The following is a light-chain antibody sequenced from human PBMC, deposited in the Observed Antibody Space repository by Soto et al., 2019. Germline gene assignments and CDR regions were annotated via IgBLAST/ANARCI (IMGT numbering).Light chain of an antibody. V-gene: IGKV2-28*01. CDR3: MQALQTPLT. J-gene: IGKJ4*01. Sequence: DIVMTQSPLSLPVTPGEPASISCRSSQSLLNWNGHNCLDWYLQKPGQSPQLLIYSGFYRASGVPDRFSGSGSGTDFTLKISRVEAEDAGVYYCMQALQTPLTFGGGTKVEI. CDR1: QSLLNWNGHNC. CDR2: SGF.